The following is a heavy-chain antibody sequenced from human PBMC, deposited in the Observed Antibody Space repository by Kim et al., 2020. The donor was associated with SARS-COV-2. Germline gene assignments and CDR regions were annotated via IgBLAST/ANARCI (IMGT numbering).Heavy chain of an antibody. D-gene: IGHD1-7*01. Sequence: GGSLRLSCAASGLTFSGYWMHWVRQAPGRGLMWVSRINTDGSSTSYADSVKGRFTISRDNAQNTLYLQMNSLRAEDTAVYYCARSNWNYDYWGQGTLVTVSS. CDR1: GLTFSGYW. V-gene: IGHV3-74*01. CDR3: ARSNWNYDY. J-gene: IGHJ4*02. CDR2: INTDGSST.